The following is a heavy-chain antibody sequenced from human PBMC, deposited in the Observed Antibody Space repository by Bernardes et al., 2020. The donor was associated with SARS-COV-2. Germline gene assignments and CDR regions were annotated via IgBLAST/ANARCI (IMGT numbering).Heavy chain of an antibody. V-gene: IGHV4-30-4*01. J-gene: IGHJ3*02. Sequence: TLSLTCTVSGGSISSGDYYWSWIRQPPGKGLEWIGYIYYSGSTYYNPSLKSRVTISVDTSKNQFSLKLSSVTAADTAVYYCARKVITIYSWGSVRDAFDIWGQGTMVTVSS. CDR3: ARKVITIYSWGSVRDAFDI. CDR2: IYYSGST. CDR1: GGSISSGDYY. D-gene: IGHD3-9*01.